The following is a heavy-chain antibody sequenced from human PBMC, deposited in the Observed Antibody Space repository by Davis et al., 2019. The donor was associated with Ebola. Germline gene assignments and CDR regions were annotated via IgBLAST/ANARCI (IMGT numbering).Heavy chain of an antibody. Sequence: MPSETLSLTCTVSGGSISNYYWSWIRQAPGKGLEWVGYIYYSGSTSYNPSLKSRVTISLDTSENQFSLRLSSVTAADTAVYYCARGEYYYDPSGSAFDIWGQGTMVTVSS. V-gene: IGHV4-59*01. CDR3: ARGEYYYDPSGSAFDI. CDR2: IYYSGST. J-gene: IGHJ3*02. D-gene: IGHD3-22*01. CDR1: GGSISNYY.